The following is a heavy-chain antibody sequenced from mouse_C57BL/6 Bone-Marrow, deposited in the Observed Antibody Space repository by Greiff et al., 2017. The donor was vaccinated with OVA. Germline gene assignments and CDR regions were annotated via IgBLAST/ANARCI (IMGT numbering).Heavy chain of an antibody. J-gene: IGHJ1*03. CDR3: ARVSSYYYGTFYWYFDV. Sequence: EVQRVESGGGLVKPGGSLKLSCAASGFTFSSYAMSWVRQTPEKRLEWVATISDGGSYTYYPDNVKGRFTISRDNAKNNLYLQMSHLKSEDTAMYYCARVSSYYYGTFYWYFDVWGTGTTVTVSS. D-gene: IGHD1-1*01. CDR2: ISDGGSYT. CDR1: GFTFSSYA. V-gene: IGHV5-4*01.